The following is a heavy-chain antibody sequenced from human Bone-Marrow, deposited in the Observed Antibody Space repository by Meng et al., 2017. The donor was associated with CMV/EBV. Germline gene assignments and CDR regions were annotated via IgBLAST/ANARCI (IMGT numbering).Heavy chain of an antibody. Sequence: GESRKISCSASGFTFTNYWMTWVRQAPGKGLEWVGFIRSKAYGGTTEYAASVKGRFTISRDDSKSIAYLQMNSLKTEDTAVYYCTSSKGGQWLQYWGQGTLVTVSS. CDR2: IRSKAYGGTT. CDR3: TSSKGGQWLQY. J-gene: IGHJ4*02. CDR1: GFTFTNYW. D-gene: IGHD6-19*01. V-gene: IGHV3-49*04.